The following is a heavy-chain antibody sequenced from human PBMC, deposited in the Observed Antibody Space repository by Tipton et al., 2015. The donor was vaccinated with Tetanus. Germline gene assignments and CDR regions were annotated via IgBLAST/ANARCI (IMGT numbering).Heavy chain of an antibody. CDR1: GGSMNTRTFY. Sequence: TLSLTCTVSGGSMNTRTFYWGWIRQSPGKGLEWIGSIFYSGSTYYNPSRRSRVSISVDTSKNQFSLTLKSVTAADTGVYYCARQRMLQTPREGGDDYWGQGTLVTVSS. CDR3: ARQRMLQTPREGGDDY. J-gene: IGHJ4*02. V-gene: IGHV4-39*01. CDR2: IFYSGST. D-gene: IGHD3-10*01.